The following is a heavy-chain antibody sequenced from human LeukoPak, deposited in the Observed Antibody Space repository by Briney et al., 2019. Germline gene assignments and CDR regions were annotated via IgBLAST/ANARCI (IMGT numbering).Heavy chain of an antibody. D-gene: IGHD2-2*01. CDR1: GFTFSSYA. Sequence: GGSLRLSCAASGFTFSSYAMSWVRQAPGKGLERVSAISGSGGSTYYADSVKGRFTISRDNSKNTLYLQMNSLRAEDTAVYYCAADIVVVPAEGDYYGMDVWGQGTTVTVSS. CDR3: AADIVVVPAEGDYYGMDV. CDR2: ISGSGGST. V-gene: IGHV3-23*01. J-gene: IGHJ6*02.